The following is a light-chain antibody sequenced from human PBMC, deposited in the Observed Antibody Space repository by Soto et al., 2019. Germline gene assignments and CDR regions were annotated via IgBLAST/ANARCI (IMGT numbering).Light chain of an antibody. CDR2: DAS. CDR1: QSISSW. CDR3: QQYNSWT. Sequence: DIQMTQSPSTLSASVGDRVTITCRASQSISSWLAWYQQKPGKAPKLLIYDASSLESGVPSRFSGSGSGTAFTLTIRSLQPDDFATYYCQQYNSWTFGQGTKVEIK. V-gene: IGKV1-5*01. J-gene: IGKJ1*01.